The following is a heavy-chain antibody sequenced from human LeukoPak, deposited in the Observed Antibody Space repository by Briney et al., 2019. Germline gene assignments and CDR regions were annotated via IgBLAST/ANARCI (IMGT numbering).Heavy chain of an antibody. CDR3: TRAFAAGTRGDY. J-gene: IGHJ4*02. Sequence: GESLKISCKGSGDSFTSYWIGWVRQMPGKGLEWMGIIYPGDSDTRYSPSFQGQVTISADKSINTAYLQWSSLQASDTAIYFCTRAFAAGTRGDYWGQGTLVTVSS. CDR1: GDSFTSYW. CDR2: IYPGDSDT. V-gene: IGHV5-51*01. D-gene: IGHD6-13*01.